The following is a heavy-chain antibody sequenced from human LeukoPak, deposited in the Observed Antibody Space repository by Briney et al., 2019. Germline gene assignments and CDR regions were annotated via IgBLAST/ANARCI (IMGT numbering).Heavy chain of an antibody. CDR3: AREGSRSTFQQ. CDR1: GFTFNIYT. Sequence: GGSLRLSCAASGFTFNIYTMNWVRQAPGKGLEWISYISSSSTIYYADSVRGRFTISRDNAKKSLYLQMNSLRAEDTAVYYCAREGSRSTFQQWGQGTLVTVSS. D-gene: IGHD2-2*01. V-gene: IGHV3-48*04. CDR2: ISSSSTI. J-gene: IGHJ1*01.